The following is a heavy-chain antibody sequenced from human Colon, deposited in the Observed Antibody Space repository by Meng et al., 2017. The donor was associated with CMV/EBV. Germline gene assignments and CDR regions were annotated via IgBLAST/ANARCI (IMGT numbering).Heavy chain of an antibody. CDR1: GYTFTGYN. J-gene: IGHJ4*01. CDR3: ARGGRSSGYCSGGTCYAGFDS. Sequence: QVLLVQSGAAVKKPGASMKVSCTAFGYTFTGYNIHWVRQAPGQGLEWMGWINPHTGGTNYASKFQGWVTMTRDTSNNTAYMEVASLKSDDTAVYYCARGGRSSGYCSGGTCYAGFDSWGQGTLVTVSS. V-gene: IGHV1-2*04. D-gene: IGHD2-15*01. CDR2: INPHTGGT.